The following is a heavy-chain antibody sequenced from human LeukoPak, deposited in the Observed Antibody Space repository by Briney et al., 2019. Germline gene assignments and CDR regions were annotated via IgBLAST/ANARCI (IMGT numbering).Heavy chain of an antibody. CDR3: AGHHPRNTVDF. J-gene: IGHJ4*02. CDR1: GGSISSYY. D-gene: IGHD2-8*02. CDR2: ISDIGSI. Sequence: SETLSLTGTGSGGSISSYYWSWIRQPPGKGLEWIAYISDIGSINYNPSLKSRVTISLDTSKNQFSLKLSSVTAADTAVYYCAGHHPRNTVDFWGQGTLVTVSS. V-gene: IGHV4-59*08.